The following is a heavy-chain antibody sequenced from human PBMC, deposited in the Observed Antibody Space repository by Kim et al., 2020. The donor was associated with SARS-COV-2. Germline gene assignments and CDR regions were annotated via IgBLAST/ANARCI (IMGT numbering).Heavy chain of an antibody. CDR3: AREGSQLWFGELFDY. J-gene: IGHJ4*02. D-gene: IGHD3-10*01. V-gene: IGHV1-3*01. Sequence: QKFQGRVTITRETSASTAYMELSSLRSEDTAVYYCAREGSQLWFGELFDYWGQGTLVTVSS.